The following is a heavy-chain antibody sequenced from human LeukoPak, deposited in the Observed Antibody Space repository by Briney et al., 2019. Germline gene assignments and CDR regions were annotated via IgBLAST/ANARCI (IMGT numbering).Heavy chain of an antibody. J-gene: IGHJ4*02. D-gene: IGHD7-27*01. Sequence: PGGSLSLSCAASGFAFSDYSMNWVRQAPGKGLEWVANTRGSGSGMGSGNYYAGAVKGRFTISRDNAKNSLYLQMNSLRAEDTAFYYCARDDNWGFDYWGQGALVTVSS. V-gene: IGHV3-21*05. CDR1: GFAFSDYS. CDR3: ARDDNWGFDY. CDR2: TRGSGSGM.